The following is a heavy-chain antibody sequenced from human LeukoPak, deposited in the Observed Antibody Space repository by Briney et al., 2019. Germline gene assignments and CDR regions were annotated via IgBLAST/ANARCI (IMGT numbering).Heavy chain of an antibody. CDR1: GFTFSSFA. CDR2: IGGSGGST. D-gene: IGHD6-13*01. V-gene: IGHV3-23*01. Sequence: PGGSLRLSCAASGFTFSSFAMSWVRHAPGKGLGWVSSIGGSGGSTSYADSVKDRLTISRDNAKNTLYQQMNSLRAEDTAVYYCAKVETAAAATLRGFDYWGQGTLVTVSS. J-gene: IGHJ4*02. CDR3: AKVETAAAATLRGFDY.